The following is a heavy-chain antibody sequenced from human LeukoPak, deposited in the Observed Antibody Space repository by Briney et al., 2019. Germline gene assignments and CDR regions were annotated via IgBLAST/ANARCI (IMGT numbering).Heavy chain of an antibody. CDR3: ARDGIDYYGSGSSLTYFDY. D-gene: IGHD3-10*01. Sequence: SVKVSCKASGGTFSSYAISWVRQAPGQGLEWMGRIIPILGIANYAQKFQGRVTITADKSTSTAYMELSSLRSEDTAVYYCARDGIDYYGSGSSLTYFDYWGQGTLVTVSS. CDR1: GGTFSSYA. J-gene: IGHJ4*02. CDR2: IIPILGIA. V-gene: IGHV1-69*04.